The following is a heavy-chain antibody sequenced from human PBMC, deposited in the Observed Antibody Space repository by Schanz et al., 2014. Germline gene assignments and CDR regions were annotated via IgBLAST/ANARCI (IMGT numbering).Heavy chain of an antibody. Sequence: QVQLQESGPGLVKPSETLSLTCSVSGGSIRTYFWAWIRQPPGKGLEWIGFIYYSGSTNYNPSLKSGVPIPFDMYKTQSPRTRPSVTAADTGVYYCARQYSGWSRFDPWGQGIRVTVSS. V-gene: IGHV4-59*08. J-gene: IGHJ5*02. CDR1: GGSIRTYF. CDR2: IYYSGST. D-gene: IGHD6-19*01. CDR3: ARQYSGWSRFDP.